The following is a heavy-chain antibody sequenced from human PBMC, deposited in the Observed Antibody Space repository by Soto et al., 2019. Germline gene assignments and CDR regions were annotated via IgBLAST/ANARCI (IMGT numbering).Heavy chain of an antibody. V-gene: IGHV3-48*02. CDR1: GFTLSDYS. CDR2: ISSSGDTT. D-gene: IGHD3-3*01. Sequence: HHGGSLRLSCAASGFTLSDYSMNWVRQAPGKGLEWVSYISSSGDTTYYADSVKGRFTISRDTAKNSLYLQMNSLRDEDTAVYYCARIGLDYDSTDYGLDVWGQGNTVTVSS. CDR3: ARIGLDYDSTDYGLDV. J-gene: IGHJ6*02.